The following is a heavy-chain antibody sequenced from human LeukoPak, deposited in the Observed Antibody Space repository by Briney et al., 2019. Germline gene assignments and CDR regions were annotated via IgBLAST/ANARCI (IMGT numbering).Heavy chain of an antibody. CDR2: MSYSGST. V-gene: IGHV4-39*07. CDR3: ARRTTYFGWRPSEPPSCFDY. D-gene: IGHD3-9*01. J-gene: IGHJ4*02. CDR1: GGSITSSSYS. Sequence: SETLSLTCTVSGGSITSSSYSWGWIRQPPGKGLEWIASMSYSGSTYYNPSLKSRVTISVDTSKNQFSLKLSSVTAADTAVYYCARRTTYFGWRPSEPPSCFDYWGQGTLVTVSS.